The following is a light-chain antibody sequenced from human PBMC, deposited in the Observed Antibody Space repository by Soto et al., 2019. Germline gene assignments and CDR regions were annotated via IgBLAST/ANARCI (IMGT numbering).Light chain of an antibody. V-gene: IGLV2-8*01. CDR1: SSDVGGYNY. CDR3: SSYAVSNILV. Sequence: QSALTQPPSASGSPGQSVTISCTGTSSDVGGYNYVSWYQQHPGKVPKLMIYEVTKRPSGVPDRFSGSKSGNTASLTVSGLQAEDEADYYCSSYAVSNILVLGGGTKVTVL. CDR2: EVT. J-gene: IGLJ3*02.